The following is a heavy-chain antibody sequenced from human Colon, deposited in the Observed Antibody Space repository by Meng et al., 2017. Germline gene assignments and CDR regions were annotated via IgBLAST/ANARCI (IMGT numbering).Heavy chain of an antibody. CDR1: GGAISSSNW. D-gene: IGHD6-19*01. CDR2: IYHSGST. J-gene: IGHJ4*02. Sequence: QVQRQEWGPALVKPSGPLSLTCAVSGGAISSSNWWSWVRQPPGKGLEWIGEIYHSGSTNYNPSLKSRVTISVDKSKNQFSLKLSSVTAADTAVYYCASFPPPGKQWLVTDYWGQGTLVTVFS. V-gene: IGHV4-4*02. CDR3: ASFPPPGKQWLVTDY.